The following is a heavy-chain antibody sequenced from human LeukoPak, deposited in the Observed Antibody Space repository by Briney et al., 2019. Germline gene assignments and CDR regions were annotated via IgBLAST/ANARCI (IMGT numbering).Heavy chain of an antibody. CDR3: AKYVSTGWFDP. CDR2: INHSGST. J-gene: IGHJ5*02. CDR1: GGSFSGYY. D-gene: IGHD5/OR15-5a*01. V-gene: IGHV4-34*01. Sequence: SETLSLTCAVYGGSFSGYYWSWIRQPPGKGLEWIGEINHSGSTNYNPSLKSRVTISVDTSKNQFSLKLSSVTAADTAVYYCAKYVSTGWFDPWGQGTLVTVSS.